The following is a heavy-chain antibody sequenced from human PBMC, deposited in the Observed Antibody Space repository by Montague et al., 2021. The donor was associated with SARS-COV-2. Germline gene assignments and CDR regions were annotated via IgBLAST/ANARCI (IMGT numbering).Heavy chain of an antibody. Sequence: SETLSPTCTVSGGSISSSIDYWGWIRQPPGKGLEWIGSVYESGRTYYNPSLKSRVTISVDTSQNRFSLKLRSVTAADTAVYYCGRFRGASWGADGTGPSDYWGQGTLVTVSS. V-gene: IGHV4-39*01. CDR2: VYESGRT. D-gene: IGHD1-1*01. CDR3: GRFRGASWGADGTGPSDY. CDR1: GGSISSSIDY. J-gene: IGHJ4*02.